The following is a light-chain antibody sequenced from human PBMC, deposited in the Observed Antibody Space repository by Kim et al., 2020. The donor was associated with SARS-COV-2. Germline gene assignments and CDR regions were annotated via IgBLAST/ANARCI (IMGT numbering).Light chain of an antibody. CDR2: AAS. CDR3: QKCDSAPWT. CDR1: QDIGNY. V-gene: IGKV1-27*01. Sequence: ASVGDRVTTTCRASQDIGNYLAWFQLKPGKAPKLLIYAASALQPGVPSRFSGSGSGTDFTLTVTSLQPEDVATYYCQKCDSAPWTFGQGTKVDIK. J-gene: IGKJ1*01.